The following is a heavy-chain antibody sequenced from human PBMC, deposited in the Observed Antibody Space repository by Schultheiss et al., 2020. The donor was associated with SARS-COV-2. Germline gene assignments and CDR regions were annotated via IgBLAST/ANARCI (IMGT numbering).Heavy chain of an antibody. CDR3: ARAMTTVTQIDY. V-gene: IGHV4-59*01. CDR2: VYYTGNT. D-gene: IGHD4-11*01. CDR1: GGSISSYY. Sequence: SETLSLTCTVSGGSISSYYWSWIRQPPGKGLEWIGNVYYTGNTNYNPSLGSRFSISVDTSKNQLSLKLSSVTAADTAVYYCARAMTTVTQIDYWGQGTLVTVSS. J-gene: IGHJ4*02.